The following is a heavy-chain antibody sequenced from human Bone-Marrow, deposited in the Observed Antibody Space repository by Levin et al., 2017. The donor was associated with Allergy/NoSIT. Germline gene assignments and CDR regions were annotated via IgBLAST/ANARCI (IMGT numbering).Heavy chain of an antibody. CDR2: ISSSSSYI. V-gene: IGHV3-21*01. D-gene: IGHD2-2*01. Sequence: GGSLRLSCAASGFTFSSYSMNWVRQAPGKGLEWVSSISSSSSYIYYADSVKGRFTISRDNAKNSLYLQMNSLRAEDTAVYYCARERGHCSSTSCYPHIAATNDVGGFWFDPWGQGTLVTVSS. CDR1: GFTFSSYS. J-gene: IGHJ5*02. CDR3: ARERGHCSSTSCYPHIAATNDVGGFWFDP.